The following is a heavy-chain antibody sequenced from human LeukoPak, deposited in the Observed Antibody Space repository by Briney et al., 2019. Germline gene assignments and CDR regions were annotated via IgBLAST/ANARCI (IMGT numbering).Heavy chain of an antibody. D-gene: IGHD6-19*01. CDR3: ARDGSSGWSAPGSSRTWFDP. J-gene: IGHJ5*02. CDR1: VLTFINYE. V-gene: IGHV3-48*03. Sequence: GVSLRLSCGASVLTFINYEVNWVPRSPAKAVEGVSYITCRNSTIYYAEYVTGRFTISRATAPNSLYLTLNSLRAEDTAVYSCARDGSSGWSAPGSSRTWFDPWGEGTLVTVSS. CDR2: ITCRNSTI.